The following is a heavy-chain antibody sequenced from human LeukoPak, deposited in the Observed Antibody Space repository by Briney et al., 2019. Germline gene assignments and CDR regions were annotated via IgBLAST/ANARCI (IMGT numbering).Heavy chain of an antibody. CDR1: GASISSYY. J-gene: IGHJ4*02. CDR3: TSGFAPYTS. Sequence: SETLSLTCTVSGASISSYYWSWIRQPPGKGLEWIGYIYYSGSANYNPSLKSRVTISVDTSKNQFSLKLTSVTAADTAVYYCTSGFAPYTSWGQGTLVIVSS. CDR2: IYYSGSA. D-gene: IGHD6-25*01. V-gene: IGHV4-59*01.